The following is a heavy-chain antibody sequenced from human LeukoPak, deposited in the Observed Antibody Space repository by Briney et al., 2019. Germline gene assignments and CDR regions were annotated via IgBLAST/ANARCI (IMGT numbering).Heavy chain of an antibody. CDR1: GFTFSSYG. Sequence: QPGGSLRLSCAASGFTFSSYGMHWVRQAPGKGLEWVAVISYDGTNKYYADSVKGRFTISRDNSKNTLYLQMNSLRAEDTAVYNCAKGLEGSYQLHKEGNWFDPWGQGTLVTVSS. CDR2: ISYDGTNK. D-gene: IGHD2-2*01. V-gene: IGHV3-30*18. J-gene: IGHJ5*02. CDR3: AKGLEGSYQLHKEGNWFDP.